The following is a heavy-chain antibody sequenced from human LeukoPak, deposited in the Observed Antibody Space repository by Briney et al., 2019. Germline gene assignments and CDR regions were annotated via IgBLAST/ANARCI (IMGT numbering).Heavy chain of an antibody. Sequence: ASVKVSCKASGYTFTSYGISWVRQAPGQGLEWMGWISAYNGTTNYARKLQGRVTMTTDTSTSTAYMELRSLRSDDTAVYYCARDHRYDFWSGYRDQRYYFDYWGQGTLVTVSS. CDR2: ISAYNGTT. CDR1: GYTFTSYG. CDR3: ARDHRYDFWSGYRDQRYYFDY. D-gene: IGHD3-3*01. J-gene: IGHJ4*02. V-gene: IGHV1-18*01.